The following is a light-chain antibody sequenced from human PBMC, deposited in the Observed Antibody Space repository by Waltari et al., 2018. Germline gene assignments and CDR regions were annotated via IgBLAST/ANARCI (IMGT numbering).Light chain of an antibody. CDR1: QSVKNN. Sequence: ERVMMQSPATLSVSPGERATLSCRASQSVKNNLAWYQQKPGQAPSLLIYAGSTRATGVPARFSGSGSGTEVTLTISSLQSEDSAVYYCQQYDRWPPLTFGGGTKVEIK. CDR2: AGS. V-gene: IGKV3-15*01. CDR3: QQYDRWPPLT. J-gene: IGKJ4*01.